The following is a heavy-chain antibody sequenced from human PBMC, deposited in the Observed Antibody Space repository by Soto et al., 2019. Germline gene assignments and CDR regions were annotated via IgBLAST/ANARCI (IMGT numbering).Heavy chain of an antibody. CDR3: ARDPNTYYYDGSGYPLQY. J-gene: IGHJ4*02. V-gene: IGHV1-69*04. Sequence: SVKVSCKASGGTFSSYTISWVRQAPGQGLEWMGRIIPILGIANYAQKFKGRVTITADKSTSTAYMELSSLRSEDTAVYYCARDPNTYYYDGSGYPLQYWGQGTLVTVSS. CDR2: IIPILGIA. D-gene: IGHD3-22*01. CDR1: GGTFSSYT.